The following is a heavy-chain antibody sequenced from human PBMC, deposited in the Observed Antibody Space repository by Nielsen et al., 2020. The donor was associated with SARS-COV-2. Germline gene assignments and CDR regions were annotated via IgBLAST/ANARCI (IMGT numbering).Heavy chain of an antibody. V-gene: IGHV3-33*06. CDR2: IWYDGSNK. CDR3: AKASARYSYGYLDYFDY. J-gene: IGHJ4*02. CDR1: GFTFSSYG. D-gene: IGHD5-18*01. Sequence: GESLKISCAASGFTFSSYGMHWVRQAPGKGLEWVAVIWYDGSNKYYADSVKGRFTISRDNSKNTLYLQMNSLRAEDTAVYYCAKASARYSYGYLDYFDYWGQGTLVTVSS.